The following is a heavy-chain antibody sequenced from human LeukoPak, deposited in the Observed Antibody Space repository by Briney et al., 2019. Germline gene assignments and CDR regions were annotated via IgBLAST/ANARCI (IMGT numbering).Heavy chain of an antibody. CDR3: AKDGSTVTTPAS. CDR1: GFTFSDYG. CDR2: ISYEGSNK. V-gene: IGHV3-30*18. J-gene: IGHJ5*02. Sequence: GGSLRLSCAASGFTFSDYGMHWVRQAPGKGLEWVAVISYEGSNKYYADSVKGRFTISRDNSKNTLYLQVNSLRAEDTAVYYCAKDGSTVTTPASWGQGTLVTVSS. D-gene: IGHD4-17*01.